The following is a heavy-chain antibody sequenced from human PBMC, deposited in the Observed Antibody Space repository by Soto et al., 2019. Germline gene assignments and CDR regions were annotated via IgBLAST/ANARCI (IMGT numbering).Heavy chain of an antibody. CDR2: LNPNSGVT. CDR3: ARGARSSWFTFHY. Sequence: GASVKVSCKASGYIFSGYYIHWVRQAPGRGLEWMGWLNPNSGVTNYAQKFQGRVTMTRDTSISTAYMDLTRLTSDDTAVYYCARGARSSWFTFHYGAREPLATVSS. CDR1: GYIFSGYY. D-gene: IGHD6-13*01. V-gene: IGHV1-2*02. J-gene: IGHJ4*02.